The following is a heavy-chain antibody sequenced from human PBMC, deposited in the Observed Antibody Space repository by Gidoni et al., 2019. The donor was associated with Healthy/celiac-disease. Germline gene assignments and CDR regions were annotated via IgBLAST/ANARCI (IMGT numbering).Heavy chain of an antibody. V-gene: IGHV3-23*01. J-gene: IGHJ4*02. Sequence: EVQLLESGGGLVQPGGSLRLSCAASGFTFSSYGINWVRQAPGKGLEWVSAIRGGGDGSYYADSVKGRFTISRDNSKNTLYLQMNSLRAEDTAVYYCAKDSGAGGEDYWGQGTLVTVSS. CDR2: IRGGGDGS. CDR1: GFTFSSYG. D-gene: IGHD2-21*01. CDR3: AKDSGAGGEDY.